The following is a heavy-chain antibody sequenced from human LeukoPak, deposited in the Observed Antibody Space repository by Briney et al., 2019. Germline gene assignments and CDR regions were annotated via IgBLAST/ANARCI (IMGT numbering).Heavy chain of an antibody. J-gene: IGHJ4*02. CDR2: ISPYNGNT. CDR1: GYTFTSYG. Sequence: ASVKVSCKASGYTFTSYGISWVRQAPGQGLEWMGWISPYNGNTNYAQKLQGRVTMTTDTSTSTAYMELRSLRSDDTAVYYCARDVPVGGFYNIVVVVAATDLDYWGQGTLVTVSS. CDR3: ARDVPVGGFYNIVVVVAATDLDY. V-gene: IGHV1-18*01. D-gene: IGHD2-15*01.